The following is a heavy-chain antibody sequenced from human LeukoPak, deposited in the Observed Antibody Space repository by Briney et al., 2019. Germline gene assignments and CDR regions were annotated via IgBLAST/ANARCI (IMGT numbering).Heavy chain of an antibody. J-gene: IGHJ4*02. CDR1: GGSVSSGNYY. CDR2: IDWDDDK. CDR3: ARSLGPHFFDY. Sequence: TMSLTCTVSGGSVSSGNYYWTWIRQPPGKALEWLALIDWDDDKYYSTSLKTRLTISKDTSKNQVVLTMTNMDPVDTATYYCARSLGPHFFDYWGQGTLVTV. V-gene: IGHV2-70*18.